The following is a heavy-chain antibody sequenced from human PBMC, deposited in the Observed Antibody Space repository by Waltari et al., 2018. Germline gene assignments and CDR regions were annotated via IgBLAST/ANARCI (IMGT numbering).Heavy chain of an antibody. Sequence: QVQLMESGGGVAQPGRSLRLSCAASGCTFSNFPIHWVRQAPGKGLEWVAVISSDGSNEHYADSVKGRFTISRDNSKNTLYLEINSLRGDDTAVYFCAREVGSSWPLDYWGQGTLVTVSS. V-gene: IGHV3-30*04. CDR1: GCTFSNFP. D-gene: IGHD6-13*01. J-gene: IGHJ4*02. CDR3: AREVGSSWPLDY. CDR2: ISSDGSNE.